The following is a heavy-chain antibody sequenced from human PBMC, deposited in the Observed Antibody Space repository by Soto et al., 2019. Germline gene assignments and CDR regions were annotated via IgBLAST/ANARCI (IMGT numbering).Heavy chain of an antibody. D-gene: IGHD1-7*01. V-gene: IGHV3-66*01. Sequence: GGSLRLSCAASGFTVSSNYMSWVRQAPGKGLEWVSVIYSGGSTYYADSVKGRFTISRDNSKNTLYLQMNSLRAEDTAVYYCARDGWNYYFDYWGQGTLVTVSS. CDR2: IYSGGST. J-gene: IGHJ4*02. CDR1: GFTVSSNY. CDR3: ARDGWNYYFDY.